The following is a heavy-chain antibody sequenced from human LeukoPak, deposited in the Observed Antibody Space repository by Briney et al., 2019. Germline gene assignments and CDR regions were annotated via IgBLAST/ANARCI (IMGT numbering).Heavy chain of an antibody. CDR3: ARRRGRSGWYGDWYFDL. Sequence: SETLSLTCAVYGGSFSGYYWSWIRQPPGKGLEWIGEINHSGSTNYNPSLKSRVTMSVDTSKNQFSLKLSSVTAADTAVYYCARRRGRSGWYGDWYFDLWGRGTLVTVSS. CDR1: GGSFSGYY. V-gene: IGHV4-34*01. CDR2: INHSGST. J-gene: IGHJ2*01. D-gene: IGHD6-19*01.